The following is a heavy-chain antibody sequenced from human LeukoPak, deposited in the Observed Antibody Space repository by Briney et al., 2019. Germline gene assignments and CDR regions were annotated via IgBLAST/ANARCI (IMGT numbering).Heavy chain of an antibody. D-gene: IGHD5-12*01. V-gene: IGHV3-21*01. CDR1: GFTFSTYD. CDR3: AKTYSRESGYDFFFHY. CDR2: ITSTSNHI. J-gene: IGHJ4*02. Sequence: GGSLRLSCVASGFTFSTYDMNWVRQAPGKGLDWVSAITSTSNHINYADSVKGRFTISRDNSRNTVYLQMNSLRVEDTAVYYCAKTYSRESGYDFFFHYWGQGTRVTVSS.